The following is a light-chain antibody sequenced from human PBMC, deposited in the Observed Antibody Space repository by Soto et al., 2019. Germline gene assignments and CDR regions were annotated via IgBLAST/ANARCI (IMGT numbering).Light chain of an antibody. J-gene: IGKJ5*01. Sequence: DIQMTQSPSSLSASVVDRVTISFRASQSISTYLNWYQQKPGKAPRLLIYAASTVQTGVPPRFSGSGSGTDFTLTISSLRLDDIAVYFCQQYTGPPTTFGQGTRLEIK. CDR1: QSISTY. CDR2: AAS. CDR3: QQYTGPPTT. V-gene: IGKV1-39*01.